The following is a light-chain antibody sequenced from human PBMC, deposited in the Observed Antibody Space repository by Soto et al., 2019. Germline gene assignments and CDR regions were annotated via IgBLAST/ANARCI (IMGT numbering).Light chain of an antibody. J-gene: IGLJ3*02. CDR2: RNN. Sequence: QSALTQPPSASGTPGQRVTISCSGSSSNIGSNYVYWYQQLPGTAPKLLIYRNNQRPSGVPDRFSGSKSGTSASLAISGLRSEDEADYYCTSYTSSGPWVFGGGTKLTVL. CDR1: SSNIGSNY. V-gene: IGLV1-47*01. CDR3: TSYTSSGPWV.